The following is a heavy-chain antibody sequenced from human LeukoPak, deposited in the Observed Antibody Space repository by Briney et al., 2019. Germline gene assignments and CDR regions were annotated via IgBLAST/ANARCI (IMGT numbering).Heavy chain of an antibody. V-gene: IGHV3-48*03. CDR3: ARRYRSSTSCTLDY. CDR2: ISSGTTTI. CDR1: GFXFSSYE. J-gene: IGHJ4*02. D-gene: IGHD2-2*01. Sequence: GGSLRLPCTASGFXFSSYEMNWVRQAPGKGLEWVSYISSGTTTIYYADSVKGRFTISRDNAKNSLYLQMNSLRAEDTAVYYCARRYRSSTSCTLDYWGQGTLVTVSS.